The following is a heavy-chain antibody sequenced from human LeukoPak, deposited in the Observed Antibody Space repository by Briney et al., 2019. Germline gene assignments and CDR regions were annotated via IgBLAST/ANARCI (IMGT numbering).Heavy chain of an antibody. D-gene: IGHD2-2*01. J-gene: IGHJ3*01. V-gene: IGHV3-74*01. Sequence: GGSLRLSCAASGFTFSDYWMHWVRQAPGKGLMWVSRTNKEGTGTTYADSVRGRFTISRDNAKNTLLLQVNSLRAEDTGVYYCAREMGSSSYVLDVWGQGTMVTVSS. CDR2: TNKEGTGT. CDR3: AREMGSSSYVLDV. CDR1: GFTFSDYW.